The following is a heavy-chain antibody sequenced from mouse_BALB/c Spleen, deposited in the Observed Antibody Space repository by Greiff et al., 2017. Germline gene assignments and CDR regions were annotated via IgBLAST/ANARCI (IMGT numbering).Heavy chain of an antibody. V-gene: IGHV2-2*02. CDR1: GFSLTSYG. D-gene: IGHD2-1*01. CDR3: ARVPYGNYGAWFAY. J-gene: IGHJ3*01. CDR2: IWSGGST. Sequence: VQLKESGPGLVQPSQSLSITCTVSGFSLTSYGVHWVRQSPGKGLEWLGVIWSGGSTDYNAAFISRLSISKDNSKSQVFFKMNSLQANDTAIYYCARVPYGNYGAWFAYWGQGTLVTVSA.